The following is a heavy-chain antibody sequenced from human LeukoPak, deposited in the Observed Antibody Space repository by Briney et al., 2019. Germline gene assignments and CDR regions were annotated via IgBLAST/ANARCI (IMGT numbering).Heavy chain of an antibody. Sequence: SETLSLTCTVSGGSISSYYWSWIRQPPGKGLEWIGYIYYSGSTNYNPSLKSRVTISVDTSKNQFSLKLSSVTAADTAVYYCARAETYYDFWSGYYTSALVDYWGQGTLVTVSS. J-gene: IGHJ4*02. CDR2: IYYSGST. CDR1: GGSISSYY. CDR3: ARAETYYDFWSGYYTSALVDY. V-gene: IGHV4-59*01. D-gene: IGHD3-3*01.